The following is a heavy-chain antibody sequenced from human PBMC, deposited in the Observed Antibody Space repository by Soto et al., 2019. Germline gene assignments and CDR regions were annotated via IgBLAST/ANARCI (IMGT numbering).Heavy chain of an antibody. J-gene: IGHJ3*02. CDR2: IYYSGST. CDR1: GGSISSSSYY. Sequence: SETLSLNCTVSGGSISSSSYYWGWIRQPPGKGLEWIGSIYYSGSTYYNPSLKSRVTISVDTSKNQFSLKRSSVTAADTAVYYRASVLNYYDSSGYYSAILNAFDIWGQGTMVTVSS. V-gene: IGHV4-39*01. D-gene: IGHD3-22*01. CDR3: ASVLNYYDSSGYYSAILNAFDI.